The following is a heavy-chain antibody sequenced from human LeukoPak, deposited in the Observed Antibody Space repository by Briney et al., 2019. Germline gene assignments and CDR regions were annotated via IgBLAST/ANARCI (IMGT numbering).Heavy chain of an antibody. CDR2: INPNSGGT. CDR1: GYTFTGYY. Sequence: EASVTVSCKASGYTFTGYYMHWVRQAPGQGLEWMGWINPNSGGTNYAQKFQGRVTMTRDTSISTAYMELSRLRSDDTAVYYCAXXXXXDSSGFYYYYMDVWGKGTTVTVSS. D-gene: IGHD3-22*01. V-gene: IGHV1-2*02. J-gene: IGHJ6*03. CDR3: AXXXXXDSSGFYYYYMDV.